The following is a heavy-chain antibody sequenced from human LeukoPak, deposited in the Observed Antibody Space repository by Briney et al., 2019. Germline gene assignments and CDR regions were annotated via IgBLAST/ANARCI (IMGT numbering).Heavy chain of an antibody. CDR3: ARSKPPCGSCYGDWFDP. CDR1: GYTFTSYA. CDR2: INAGNGNT. J-gene: IGHJ5*02. V-gene: IGHV1-3*01. Sequence: ASVKVSCKASGYTFTSYAMHWVRQAPGQRLEWMGWINAGNGNTKYSRKFQGRVTITRDTSASTAFMELSSLRSEDTAVYYCARSKPPCGSCYGDWFDPWGQGTLVTVSS. D-gene: IGHD2-15*01.